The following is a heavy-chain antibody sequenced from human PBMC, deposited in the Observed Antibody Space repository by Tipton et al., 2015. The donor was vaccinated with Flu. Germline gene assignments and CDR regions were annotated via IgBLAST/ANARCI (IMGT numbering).Heavy chain of an antibody. J-gene: IGHJ6*02. CDR2: INPSGGSI. CDR3: ARYDSGSYYNGQLRFYLSGMDV. Sequence: QLVQSGAEVESPGASVKLSCKASGYTFTRYYMQWVRQAPGQGLEWMGIINPSGGSITYAQKFQGRVTMTRDTSTSTVYMELSSLKASDTAMYYCARYDSGSYYNGQLRFYLSGMDVWGQGTTVTVSS. V-gene: IGHV1-46*01. D-gene: IGHD3-10*01. CDR1: GYTFTRYY.